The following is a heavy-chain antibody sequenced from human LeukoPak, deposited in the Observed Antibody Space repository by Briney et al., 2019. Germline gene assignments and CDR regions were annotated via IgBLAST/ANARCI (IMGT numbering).Heavy chain of an antibody. J-gene: IGHJ2*01. D-gene: IGHD6-13*01. V-gene: IGHV3-48*01. CDR1: GVTFSVYS. CDR3: ARGGRIAAAGRDWYFDL. CDR2: INSGSTTI. Sequence: GGSLRLSCAASGVTFSVYSMNWVRQAPGKGLEWVSYINSGSTTIYYADSVKGRFTISRDNSKNTLYLQMNSLRAEDTAVYYCARGGRIAAAGRDWYFDLWGRGTLVTVSS.